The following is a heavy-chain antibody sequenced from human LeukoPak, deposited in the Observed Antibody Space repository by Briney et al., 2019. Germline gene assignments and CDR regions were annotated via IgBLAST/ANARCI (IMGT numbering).Heavy chain of an antibody. D-gene: IGHD1-1*01. CDR2: IYHSGNT. J-gene: IGHJ4*02. V-gene: IGHV4-38-2*01. CDR1: GYSISSGYY. Sequence: SETLSLTCAVSGYSISSGYYWGWIRQPPGKGLEWIGSIYHSGNTYYNPSLKSRVTISVDTSKNQFSLKLRSVTAADTAVYYCARVDWNTDYWGQGTLVTVSS. CDR3: ARVDWNTDY.